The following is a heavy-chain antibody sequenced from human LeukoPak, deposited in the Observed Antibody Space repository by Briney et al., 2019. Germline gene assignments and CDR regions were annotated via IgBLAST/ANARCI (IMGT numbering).Heavy chain of an antibody. CDR1: GYTFTSYA. CDR3: ARVRLYYDFWSGYQADAFDI. CDR2: INTNAGNP. D-gene: IGHD3-3*01. J-gene: IGHJ3*02. Sequence: ASVKVSCKASGYTFTSYAMNWVRQAPGQGLEWMGWINTNAGNPTYAQGFTGRFVFSLDTSVSTAYLQISSLKAEDTAVYYCARVRLYYDFWSGYQADAFDIWGQGTMVTVSS. V-gene: IGHV7-4-1*02.